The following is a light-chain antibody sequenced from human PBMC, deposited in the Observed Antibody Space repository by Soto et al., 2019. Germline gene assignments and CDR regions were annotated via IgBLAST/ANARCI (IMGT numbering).Light chain of an antibody. J-gene: IGLJ2*01. Sequence: QSALTQPPSASGSPGQSVTISCTGTSSDVGGYNYVSWYQQHPGKAPKLIIYEVSQRPSGVPDRFSGSKSGNTASLTVSGLQAEDEADYFCSSFAGSRNLVFGGGTKLTVL. CDR2: EVS. CDR3: SSFAGSRNLV. V-gene: IGLV2-8*01. CDR1: SSDVGGYNY.